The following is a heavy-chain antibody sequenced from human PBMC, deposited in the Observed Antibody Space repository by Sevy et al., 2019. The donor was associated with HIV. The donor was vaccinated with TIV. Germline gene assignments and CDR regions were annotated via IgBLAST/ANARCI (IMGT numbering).Heavy chain of an antibody. CDR2: IYSDGRT. D-gene: IGHD3-22*01. Sequence: GGSLRLSCVASGLSVSDNYMNWVRQAPGKGLELVSVIYSDGRTYYADSVKGRFTISRDNSKNTLYLHMNNLRPEDTAVYYCARDRYYDASGYYYYYYGMDVWGQGTTVTVSS. CDR3: ARDRYYDASGYYYYYYGMDV. CDR1: GLSVSDNY. J-gene: IGHJ6*02. V-gene: IGHV3-66*01.